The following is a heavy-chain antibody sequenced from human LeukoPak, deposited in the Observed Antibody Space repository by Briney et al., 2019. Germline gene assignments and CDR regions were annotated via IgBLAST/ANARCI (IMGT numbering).Heavy chain of an antibody. CDR3: ARLRLRAAVFDP. Sequence: PSETLSLTCTVSGGSISSYYWSWIRQPPGKGLEWIGYIYYSGSTNYNPSLKNRVTISVDTSKNQFSLKLSSVTAADTAVYYCARLRLRAAVFDPWGQETLSPSPQ. V-gene: IGHV4-59*01. CDR1: GGSISSYY. D-gene: IGHD6-13*01. CDR2: IYYSGST. J-gene: IGHJ5*02.